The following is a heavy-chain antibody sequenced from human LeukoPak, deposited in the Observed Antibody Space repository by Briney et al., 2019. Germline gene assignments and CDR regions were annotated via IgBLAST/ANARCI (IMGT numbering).Heavy chain of an antibody. CDR3: ARGAYYYYMDV. CDR1: GFTLSSYS. Sequence: GGSLRLSCAASGFTLSSYSMSWVRQAPGKGLEWVSYISSTIYYADSVKGRFTISRDNAKNSLYLQMNSLRAEDTAVYYCARGAYYYYMDVWGKGTTVTVSS. CDR2: ISSTI. V-gene: IGHV3-48*04. J-gene: IGHJ6*03.